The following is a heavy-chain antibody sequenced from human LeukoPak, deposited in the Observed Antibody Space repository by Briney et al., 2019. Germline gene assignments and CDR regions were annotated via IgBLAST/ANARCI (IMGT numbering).Heavy chain of an antibody. D-gene: IGHD2-2*01. V-gene: IGHV4-39*07. CDR2: ISYSGTT. Sequence: SETLSLTCTVSGGSISSSGYYWGWVRQPPGGGLEWIGSISYSGTTFDNPSLKSRVTLSVDTSKNQFSLRLSSVTAADTAVYYCARETRGYCSSTSCSPSIDYWGQGTLVTVSS. CDR1: GGSISSSGYY. J-gene: IGHJ4*02. CDR3: ARETRGYCSSTSCSPSIDY.